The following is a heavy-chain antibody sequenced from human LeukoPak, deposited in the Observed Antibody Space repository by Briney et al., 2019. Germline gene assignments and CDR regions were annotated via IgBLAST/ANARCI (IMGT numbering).Heavy chain of an antibody. CDR1: GGTFSSYA. CDR3: ARVRRGSQGSFDY. J-gene: IGHJ4*02. CDR2: INPNSGGT. V-gene: IGHV1-2*02. Sequence: GASVKVSCKASGGTFSSYAISWVRQAPGQGLEWMGWINPNSGGTNYAQKFQGRVTMTRDTSISTAYMELSRLRSDDTAVYYCARVRRGSQGSFDYWGQGTLVTVSS. D-gene: IGHD3-10*01.